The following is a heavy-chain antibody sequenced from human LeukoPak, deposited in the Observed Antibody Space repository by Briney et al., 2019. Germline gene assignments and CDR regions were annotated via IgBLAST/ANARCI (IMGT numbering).Heavy chain of an antibody. D-gene: IGHD3-9*01. Sequence: GGSLRLSCAASGFTLSSNYMSWVRQAPGKGLEWVANIKQDGSEKYYVDSVKGRFTISRDNAKNSLYLQMNSLRAEDTAVYYCARVRGYDILTGYYSPYFDYWGQGTLVTVSS. V-gene: IGHV3-7*01. J-gene: IGHJ4*02. CDR3: ARVRGYDILTGYYSPYFDY. CDR1: GFTLSSNY. CDR2: IKQDGSEK.